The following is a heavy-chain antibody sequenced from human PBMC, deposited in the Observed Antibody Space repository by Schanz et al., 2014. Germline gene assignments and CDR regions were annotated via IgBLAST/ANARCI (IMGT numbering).Heavy chain of an antibody. V-gene: IGHV3-48*01. CDR2: ITYNGGTI. Sequence: EVQLVESGGGLVKPGGSLRLSCATSGFTLNNAWMNWVRQAPGKGLEWISYITYNGGTIYYADSVKGRFTISRDNAKNSLYLQMNSLRAEDTAVYYCARIGGSVFDYWAQGTLVTVSS. CDR3: ARIGGSVFDY. D-gene: IGHD3-10*01. J-gene: IGHJ4*02. CDR1: GFTLNNAW.